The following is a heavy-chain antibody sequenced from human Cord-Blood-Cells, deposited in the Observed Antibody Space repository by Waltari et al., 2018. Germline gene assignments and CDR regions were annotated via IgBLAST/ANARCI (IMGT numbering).Heavy chain of an antibody. CDR2: IDYSGST. J-gene: IGHJ3*02. D-gene: IGHD3-3*01. Sequence: QVQLQESGPGLVKPSQTLSLTCTVSGGSISSGDYYWSWIRQPPGKGLGWIGYIDYSGSTYYNPSLKSRVTISVDTSKNQFSRQLISVTATDTAVYYCARVGLGTIFGVVNAFDIWGQGTMVTVSS. CDR1: GGSISSGDYY. CDR3: ARVGLGTIFGVVNAFDI. V-gene: IGHV4-30-4*01.